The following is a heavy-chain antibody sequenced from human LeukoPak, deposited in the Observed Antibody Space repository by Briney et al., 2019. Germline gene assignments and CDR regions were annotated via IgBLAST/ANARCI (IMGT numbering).Heavy chain of an antibody. Sequence: SETLSLTCTVSRGSTSTYYWSWIRQPAGKGLEWIGRIYPSGNTNFNPSLMSRVTMSVDTSKNQLSLKVISVTAADTAVYYCARGVIQAGGNDFDYWGQGTLVTVSS. J-gene: IGHJ4*02. V-gene: IGHV4-4*07. CDR1: RGSTSTYY. D-gene: IGHD4-23*01. CDR3: ARGVIQAGGNDFDY. CDR2: IYPSGNT.